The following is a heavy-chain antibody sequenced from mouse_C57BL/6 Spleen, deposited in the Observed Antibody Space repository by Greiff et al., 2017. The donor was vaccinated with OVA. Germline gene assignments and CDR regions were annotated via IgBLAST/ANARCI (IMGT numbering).Heavy chain of an antibody. CDR3: TRHPDWFAY. J-gene: IGHJ3*01. CDR2: IRNKANNHAS. V-gene: IGHV6-6*01. Sequence: EVQGVESGGGLVQPGGSMKLSCAASGFTFSDSWMDWVRQSPEQGLEWVAEIRNKANNHASYYAESVKGRFTISRDDSKSSVYLQMSIIRAEDTGIYYCTRHPDWFAYWGQGTLVTVSA. CDR1: GFTFSDSW.